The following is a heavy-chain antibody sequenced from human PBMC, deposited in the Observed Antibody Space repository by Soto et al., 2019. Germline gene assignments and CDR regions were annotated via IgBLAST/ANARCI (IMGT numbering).Heavy chain of an antibody. V-gene: IGHV4-39*01. J-gene: IGHJ4*02. Sequence: QLQLQESGPGLVKPSETLSLTCTVSGGSISSSSYYWGWIRQPPGKGLEWIGSIYYSGSTYYNPSLKSRVTISVDTSKNQFSLKLSSVTAADTAVYYCARQPRWDGYKRNDYWGQGTLVTVSS. CDR3: ARQPRWDGYKRNDY. CDR1: GGSISSSSYY. D-gene: IGHD5-12*01. CDR2: IYYSGST.